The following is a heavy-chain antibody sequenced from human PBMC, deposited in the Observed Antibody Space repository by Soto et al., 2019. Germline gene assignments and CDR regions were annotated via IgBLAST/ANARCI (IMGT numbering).Heavy chain of an antibody. Sequence: SETLSLTCAVYGGSFSGYYWSWIRHPPGKGLEWIGEINHSGSTNYNPSLKSRVTISVDTSKNQFSLKLSSVTAADTAVYYCARGNYGDQAYFDYWGQGTLVTVSS. CDR2: INHSGST. J-gene: IGHJ4*02. V-gene: IGHV4-34*01. CDR3: ARGNYGDQAYFDY. CDR1: GGSFSGYY. D-gene: IGHD4-17*01.